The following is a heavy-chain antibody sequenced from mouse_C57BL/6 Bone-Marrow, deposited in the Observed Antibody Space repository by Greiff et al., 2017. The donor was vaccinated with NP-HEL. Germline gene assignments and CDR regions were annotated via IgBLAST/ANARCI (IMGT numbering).Heavy chain of an antibody. V-gene: IGHV1-59*01. Sequence: QVQLQQPGAELVRPGTSVKLSCKASGYTFTSYWMHWVKQRPGQGLEWIGVIDPSDSYTNYNQKFKDKATLTADKSSSTAYMQLSSLTSEDSAVYYCARDSSGYNFDYWGQGTTLTVSS. CDR3: ARDSSGYNFDY. CDR2: IDPSDSYT. J-gene: IGHJ2*01. CDR1: GYTFTSYW. D-gene: IGHD3-2*02.